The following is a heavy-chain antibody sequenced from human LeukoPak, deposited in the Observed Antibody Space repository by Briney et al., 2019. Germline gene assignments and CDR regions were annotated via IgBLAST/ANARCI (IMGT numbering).Heavy chain of an antibody. CDR3: ATGPIAAAGRGYYGMDV. D-gene: IGHD6-13*01. CDR2: SDPEDGET. Sequence: ASVKVSCKVSGYTLTELSMHWVRQAPGKGLEWMGGSDPEDGETIYAQKFQGRVTMTEDTSTDTAYMELSSLRSEDTAVYYCATGPIAAAGRGYYGMDVWGQGTTVTVSS. J-gene: IGHJ6*02. CDR1: GYTLTELS. V-gene: IGHV1-24*01.